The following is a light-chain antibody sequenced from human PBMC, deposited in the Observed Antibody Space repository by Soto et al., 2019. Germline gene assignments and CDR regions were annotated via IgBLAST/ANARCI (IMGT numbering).Light chain of an antibody. CDR1: SSDIGNYDF. CDR2: EVS. Sequence: QSVLTQPASVSGSPGQSITISCTGTSSDIGNYDFVSWYQQVPGTAPKAMIYEVSSRPSGVSNRFSGSKSGNTACLTISGLQAEDEAYYYCSSYTTSTAFILFGGGTKLTVL. J-gene: IGLJ2*01. CDR3: SSYTTSTAFIL. V-gene: IGLV2-14*01.